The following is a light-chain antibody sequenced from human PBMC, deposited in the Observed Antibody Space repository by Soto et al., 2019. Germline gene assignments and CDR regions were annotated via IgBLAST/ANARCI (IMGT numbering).Light chain of an antibody. V-gene: IGKV3D-20*02. Sequence: EIVLTQSPGTLSLSPGERATLSCRASQSVSNNYLAWYQQKPGQALRLLIYGASNRATGIPDRFSGSGSGTDFTLTISRLEPEDFAVYYCQHRRNWPPTITFGQGTRLEIK. J-gene: IGKJ5*01. CDR2: GAS. CDR3: QHRRNWPPTIT. CDR1: QSVSNNY.